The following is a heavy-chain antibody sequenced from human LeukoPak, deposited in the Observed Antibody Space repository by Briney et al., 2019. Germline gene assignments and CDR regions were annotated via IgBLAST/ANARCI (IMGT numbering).Heavy chain of an antibody. V-gene: IGHV1-8*01. CDR3: ARGPRIAAQDSWFDP. CDR2: MNPNSGNT. Sequence: GASVKVSCTASGYTFTTYDINWVRQATGHGLEWMGWMNPNSGNTGYAQKFQGRVTMTRNTSISTAYMELSSLRSEDTAVYYCARGPRIAAQDSWFDPWGQGTLVSVSS. D-gene: IGHD6-6*01. J-gene: IGHJ5*02. CDR1: GYTFTTYD.